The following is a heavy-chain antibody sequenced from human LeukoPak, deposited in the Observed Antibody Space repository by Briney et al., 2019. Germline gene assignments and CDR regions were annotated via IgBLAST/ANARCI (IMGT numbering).Heavy chain of an antibody. CDR3: AKDGGSSSWLFDY. V-gene: IGHV3-23*01. D-gene: IGHD6-13*01. CDR1: GCTFSSYA. Sequence: PGGSLRLSCAASGCTFSSYAMSWVRQAPGKGLEWVSAISGSGGSTYYADSVKGRFTISRDNSKNTLYLQMNSLRAEDTAVYYCAKDGGSSSWLFDYWGQGTLVTVSS. CDR2: ISGSGGST. J-gene: IGHJ4*02.